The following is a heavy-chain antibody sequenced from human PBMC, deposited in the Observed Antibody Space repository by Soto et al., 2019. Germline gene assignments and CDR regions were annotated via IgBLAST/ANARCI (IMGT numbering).Heavy chain of an antibody. CDR2: IKSKTDDGTT. D-gene: IGHD2-2*01. CDR3: TTDSSSWAYYYYYGMDV. V-gene: IGHV3-15*01. Sequence: GGSLRLSCTVSGFTFSNAWMTWVRQAPGKGLEWVGRIKSKTDDGTTDYAAPVKGRFTISRDDSRNTLYLQMNSLKTEDTAVYYCTTDSSSWAYYYYYGMDVWGQGTSVTVSS. J-gene: IGHJ6*02. CDR1: GFTFSNAW.